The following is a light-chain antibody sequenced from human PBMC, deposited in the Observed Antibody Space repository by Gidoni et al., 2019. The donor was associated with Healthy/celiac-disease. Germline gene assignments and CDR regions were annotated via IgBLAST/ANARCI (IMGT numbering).Light chain of an antibody. Sequence: AIRLPQSPSSSSAATGARVTITCRPSQGLSSYLVWYQQKPGKAPKLLIYAATTVQSGVPSRCSGSGAGTDFTLTISCLQSEDVATYYCQQYYRYPTFXXXTKVEIK. CDR1: QGLSSY. V-gene: IGKV1-8*01. J-gene: IGKJ1*01. CDR3: QQYYRYPT. CDR2: AAT.